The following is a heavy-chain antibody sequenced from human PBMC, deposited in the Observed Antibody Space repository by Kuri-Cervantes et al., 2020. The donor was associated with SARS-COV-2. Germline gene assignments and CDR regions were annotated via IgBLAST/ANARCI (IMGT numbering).Heavy chain of an antibody. CDR3: ARDRGVDYCSSTSCPSGPFCPFDP. Sequence: GESLKISCAASGFTFSSYWMNWVRQAPGKGLEWVAVISYDGSNKYYADSVKGRFTISRDNSKNTLYLQMNSLRAEDTAVYYCARDRGVDYCSSTSCPSGPFCPFDPWGQGTLVTVSS. CDR2: ISYDGSNK. CDR1: GFTFSSYW. V-gene: IGHV3-30-3*01. J-gene: IGHJ5*02. D-gene: IGHD2-2*01.